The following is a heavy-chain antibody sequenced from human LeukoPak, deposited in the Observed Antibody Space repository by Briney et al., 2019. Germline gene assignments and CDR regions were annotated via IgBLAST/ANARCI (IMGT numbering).Heavy chain of an antibody. V-gene: IGHV4-4*07. CDR3: ARGIADPYSFDS. J-gene: IGHJ4*02. Sequence: SETLSLTCTVSGGSINFYYWSWIRQPAGKGLEWIGRIYSTGSTNYSPSLKSRVTMSVDKSKNQFSPNLSSVTAADTAVYYCARGIADPYSFDSWGQGTLVTVSP. CDR2: IYSTGST. CDR1: GGSINFYY. D-gene: IGHD6-13*01.